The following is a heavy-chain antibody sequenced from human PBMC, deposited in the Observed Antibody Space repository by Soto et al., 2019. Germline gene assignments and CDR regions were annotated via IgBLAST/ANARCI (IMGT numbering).Heavy chain of an antibody. CDR1: GYTFTGYY. Sequence: ASVKVSCKASGYTFTGYYMHWVRQAPGQGLEWMGWINPNSGGTNYAQKFQGRVTMTRDTSISTAYMELSRLRSDDTAVYYCARDLGGSIAAAYYYFYGMDVWGQGTTVTVSS. J-gene: IGHJ6*02. D-gene: IGHD6-13*01. V-gene: IGHV1-2*02. CDR3: ARDLGGSIAAAYYYFYGMDV. CDR2: INPNSGGT.